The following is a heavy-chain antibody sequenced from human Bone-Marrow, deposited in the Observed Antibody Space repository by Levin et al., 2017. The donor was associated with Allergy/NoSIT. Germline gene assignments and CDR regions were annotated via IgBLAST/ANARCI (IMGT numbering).Heavy chain of an antibody. V-gene: IGHV4-61*08. CDR3: ARVSAAGGTRLFDY. J-gene: IGHJ4*02. Sequence: SETLSLTCSVSGGSVTSGDYYWSWIRKPPGKGLEWIGFIHSSGSTNYIPSLKSRVTMSHDTSKNQLSLSLTSVTDANTAIYCCARVSAAGGTRLFDYWGQGTLVTVSS. CDR1: GGSVTSGDYY. D-gene: IGHD6-13*01. CDR2: IHSSGST.